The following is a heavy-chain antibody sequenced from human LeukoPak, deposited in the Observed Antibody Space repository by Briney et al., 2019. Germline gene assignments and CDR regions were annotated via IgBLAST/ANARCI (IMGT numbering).Heavy chain of an antibody. D-gene: IGHD3-10*01. Sequence: TPSETLSLTCTVSGGSISSYYWSWIRQPAGKGLEWIGRIYISGSTNYNPSLKSRVTMSVDTSKNQFSLKLSSVTAADTAVYYCARTTYYYGSGSYYNYYYYYYYMDVWGKGTTVTISS. CDR2: IYISGST. CDR3: ARTTYYYGSGSYYNYYYYYYYMDV. V-gene: IGHV4-4*07. J-gene: IGHJ6*03. CDR1: GGSISSYY.